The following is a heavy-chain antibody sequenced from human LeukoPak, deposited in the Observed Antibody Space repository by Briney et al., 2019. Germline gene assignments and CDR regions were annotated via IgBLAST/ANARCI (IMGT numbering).Heavy chain of an antibody. CDR3: ARDRSGSSWSDAFDI. Sequence: ASVKVSCKASGYTFTCYYMHWVRQAPGQGLEWMGWINPNSGGTNYAQKFQGRVTMTRDTSISTAYMELSSLRSEDTAVYYCARDRSGSSWSDAFDIWGQGTMVTVSS. D-gene: IGHD6-13*01. CDR1: GYTFTCYY. J-gene: IGHJ3*02. V-gene: IGHV1-2*02. CDR2: INPNSGGT.